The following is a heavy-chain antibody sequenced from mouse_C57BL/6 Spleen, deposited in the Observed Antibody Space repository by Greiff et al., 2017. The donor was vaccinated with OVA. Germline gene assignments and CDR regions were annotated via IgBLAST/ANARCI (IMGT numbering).Heavy chain of an antibody. CDR1: GYTFTSYW. CDR2: IYPGSGST. J-gene: IGHJ2*01. D-gene: IGHD2-4*01. CDR3: ARTPYDYSFDY. Sequence: QVQLKESGAELVKPGASVKMSCKASGYTFTSYWITWVKQRPGQGLEWIGDIYPGSGSTNYNEKFKSKATLTVDTSSSTAYMQLSSLTSEDSAVYYCARTPYDYSFDYWGQGTTLTVSS. V-gene: IGHV1-55*01.